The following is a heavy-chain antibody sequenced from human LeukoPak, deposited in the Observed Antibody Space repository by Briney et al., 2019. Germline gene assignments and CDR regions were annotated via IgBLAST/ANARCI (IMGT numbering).Heavy chain of an antibody. V-gene: IGHV3-7*03. CDR1: GFTFGKYW. Sequence: GGSLRLSCVAYGFTFGKYWMSWVRQAPGKGLEWVANTKLDGSEKNYVDSVKGRFTISRDNTKNSLYLQMNSLRAEDTAVFYCARDQYDTWSRRGNFDSWGQGTLVIVSS. J-gene: IGHJ4*02. CDR3: ARDQYDTWSRRGNFDS. D-gene: IGHD3/OR15-3a*01. CDR2: TKLDGSEK.